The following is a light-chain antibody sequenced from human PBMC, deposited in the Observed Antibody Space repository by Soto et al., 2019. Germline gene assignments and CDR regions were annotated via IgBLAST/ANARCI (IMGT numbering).Light chain of an antibody. CDR3: QQYGPSPMYT. V-gene: IGKV3-20*01. CDR1: QSVHNMY. CDR2: AAS. Sequence: VLTQSPGTLSLSPGERATLSCRTSQSVHNMYIAWYQQKPVQAPRLLIHAASNRATGIPDRFSGSGSGTDSTLTISRLEPEDFAVYYCQQYGPSPMYTFGQGTKLEMK. J-gene: IGKJ2*01.